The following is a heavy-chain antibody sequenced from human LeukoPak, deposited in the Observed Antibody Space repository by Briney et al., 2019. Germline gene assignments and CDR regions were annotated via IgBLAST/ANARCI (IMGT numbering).Heavy chain of an antibody. CDR2: IKSKTDGGTT. CDR1: GFTFSNAW. V-gene: IGHV3-15*01. D-gene: IGHD3-22*01. J-gene: IGHJ4*02. CDR3: TTRYYDSSGYYYCDY. Sequence: KSGGSLRLSCAASGFTFSNAWMSWVRQAPGKGLEWVGRIKSKTDGGTTDYAAPVKGRFTISRDDSKNTLYLQMNSLKTEDTAVYYCTTRYYDSSGYYYCDYWGQGTLVTVSS.